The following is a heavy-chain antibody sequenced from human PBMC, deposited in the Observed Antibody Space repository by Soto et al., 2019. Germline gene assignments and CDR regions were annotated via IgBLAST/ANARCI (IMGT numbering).Heavy chain of an antibody. V-gene: IGHV3-33*01. CDR1: GFTFSSYG. Sequence: QVQLVESGGGVVQPGRSLRLSCAASGFTFSSYGMHWVRQAPGKGLEWVAVIWYDGSNKYYADSVKGRFTISRDNSKNMLYLQMNSLRAEDTAVYYCARGQTTVTTYYYYYYMDVWGKGTTVTVSS. CDR2: IWYDGSNK. J-gene: IGHJ6*03. CDR3: ARGQTTVTTYYYYYYMDV. D-gene: IGHD4-17*01.